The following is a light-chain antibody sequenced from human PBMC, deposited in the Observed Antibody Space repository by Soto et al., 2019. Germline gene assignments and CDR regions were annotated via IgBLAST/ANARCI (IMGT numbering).Light chain of an antibody. V-gene: IGLV2-14*01. J-gene: IGLJ2*01. CDR3: SSYTGSNTPVV. Sequence: QSALTQPASVSGSPGQSITISCTGTSNDVGGYNYVSWYQQHPGKAPNLIIFDVSNRPSGVSNRFSGSKSGNSASLTISGLQAEDEADYYCSSYTGSNTPVVFGGGTKVTVL. CDR2: DVS. CDR1: SNDVGGYNY.